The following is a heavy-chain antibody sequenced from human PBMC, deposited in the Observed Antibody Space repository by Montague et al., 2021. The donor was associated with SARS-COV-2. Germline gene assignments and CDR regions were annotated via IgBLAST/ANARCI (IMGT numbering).Heavy chain of an antibody. CDR2: TYYRSEWHT. CDR3: ASGWTLFD. Sequence: CAISGDSVSSTAAAWNRIRQSLSRVIQWLGRTYYRSEWHTDYAVSVEGRLAIDADTSKNQFSLQLHSVTPEDSAVYYCASGWTLFDWGQGTLVTVSS. D-gene: IGHD6-19*01. CDR1: GDSVSSTAAA. J-gene: IGHJ4*02. V-gene: IGHV6-1*01.